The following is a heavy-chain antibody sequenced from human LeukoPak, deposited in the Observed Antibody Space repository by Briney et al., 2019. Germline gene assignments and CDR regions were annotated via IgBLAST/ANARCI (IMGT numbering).Heavy chain of an antibody. CDR2: ISPDSSEI. V-gene: IGHV3-21*05. CDR1: EFTFSGYT. D-gene: IGHD2-15*01. Sequence: GGSLRLSCAGTEFTFSGYTMNWVRQAPGKGLEWVSYISPDSSEIYYADSVKGRFTISRDTAKNSLYLQMDSLRTEDTAFYYCAKDIFSGRRGGPGSWGQGTLVTVSS. CDR3: AKDIFSGRRGGPGS. J-gene: IGHJ5*02.